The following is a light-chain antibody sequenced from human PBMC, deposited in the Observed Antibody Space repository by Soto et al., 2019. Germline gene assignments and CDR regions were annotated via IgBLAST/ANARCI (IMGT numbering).Light chain of an antibody. CDR2: GAS. CDR3: QQYGDMWT. V-gene: IGKV3-20*01. CDR1: QSVRSSY. Sequence: EIVLTQSPGTLSLSPGERATLNCRASQSVRSSYLAWYQQQPGQAPRLLIHGASRRATGIPDRFSDSGSGTDFTLTINRLEPEDFAVYFCQQYGDMWTFGQGTKVEIK. J-gene: IGKJ1*01.